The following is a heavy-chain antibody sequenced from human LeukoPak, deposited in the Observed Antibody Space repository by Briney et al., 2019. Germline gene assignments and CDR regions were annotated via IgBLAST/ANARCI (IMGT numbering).Heavy chain of an antibody. D-gene: IGHD6-19*01. V-gene: IGHV1-69*06. Sequence: SVKVSCKASGGTFSSYAISWVRQSPGQGLEWMGGIIPIFGTANYAQKFQGRVTITADKSTSTAYMELSSLRSEDTAVYYCASLAVAGPWDYWGQGTLVTVSS. CDR1: GGTFSSYA. J-gene: IGHJ4*02. CDR2: IIPIFGTA. CDR3: ASLAVAGPWDY.